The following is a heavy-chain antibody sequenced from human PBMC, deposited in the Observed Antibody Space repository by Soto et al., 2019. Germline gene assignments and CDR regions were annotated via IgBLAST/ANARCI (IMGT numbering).Heavy chain of an antibody. J-gene: IGHJ4*02. CDR2: ISWNSGSI. CDR3: AKGYSSSWYGPVDY. V-gene: IGHV3-9*01. CDR1: GFTFDDYA. D-gene: IGHD6-13*01. Sequence: VQLVESGGGLVQPGRSLRLSCAASGFTFDDYAMHWVRQAPGKGLEWVSGISWNSGSIGYADSVKGRFTISRDNAKNSLYLQMNSLRAEDTALYYCAKGYSSSWYGPVDYWGQGTLVTVSS.